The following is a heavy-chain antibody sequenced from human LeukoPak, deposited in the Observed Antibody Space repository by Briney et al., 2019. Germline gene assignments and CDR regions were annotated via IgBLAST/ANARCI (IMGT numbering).Heavy chain of an antibody. CDR1: GFTFSSYW. Sequence: PGGSLRLSCAASGFTFSSYWMSWVRQAPGKGLEWVANIKQDGSEKYYVDSVKGRFTISRDNAKNSLYLQMNSLRAEDTAVYYCARDSKYYDSSGYPRDAFDIWGQGTMVTVSS. J-gene: IGHJ3*02. D-gene: IGHD3-22*01. CDR2: IKQDGSEK. CDR3: ARDSKYYDSSGYPRDAFDI. V-gene: IGHV3-7*01.